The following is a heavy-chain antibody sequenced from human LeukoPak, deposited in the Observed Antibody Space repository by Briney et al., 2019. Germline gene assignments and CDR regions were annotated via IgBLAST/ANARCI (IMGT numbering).Heavy chain of an antibody. J-gene: IGHJ4*02. CDR1: GFTVSSNY. D-gene: IGHD2-15*01. V-gene: IGHV3-53*01. CDR3: AKVYCSGGSCYPLSYFDY. CDR2: IYSGGST. Sequence: GGSLRLSCAASGFTVSSNYMSWVRQAPGKGLEWVSVIYSGGSTYYADSVKGRFTISRDNSKNTLYLQMNSLRAEDTAVYYCAKVYCSGGSCYPLSYFDYWGQGTLVTVSS.